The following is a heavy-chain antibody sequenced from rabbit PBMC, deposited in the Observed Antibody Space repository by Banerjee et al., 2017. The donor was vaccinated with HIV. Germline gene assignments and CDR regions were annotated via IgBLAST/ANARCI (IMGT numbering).Heavy chain of an antibody. J-gene: IGHJ4*01. CDR2: IDPVFGTT. CDR3: VRHNSGLTL. CDR1: GFDFSSYT. Sequence: EQLKESGGGLVQPGGSLKLSCKASGFDFSSYTMNWVRQAPGKGLEWIGYIDPVFGTTYYANWVNGRFTISRTSTTVDLKMTSLTAADTATYFCVRHNSGLTLWGQGTLVTVS. V-gene: IGHV1S21*01. D-gene: IGHD4-1*01.